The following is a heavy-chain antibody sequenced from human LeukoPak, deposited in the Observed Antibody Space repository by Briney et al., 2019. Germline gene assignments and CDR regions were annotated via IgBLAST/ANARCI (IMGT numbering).Heavy chain of an antibody. D-gene: IGHD4-17*01. CDR2: IIPIFGIA. CDR3: AREVYGDHGFDY. Sequence: SVKVSCKASGGTFSIYAISWVRQAPGQGLEWMGRIIPIFGIANYAQKFQGRVTITADKSTSTAYMELSSLRSEDTAVYYCAREVYGDHGFDYWGQGTLVTVSS. CDR1: GGTFSIYA. J-gene: IGHJ4*02. V-gene: IGHV1-69*04.